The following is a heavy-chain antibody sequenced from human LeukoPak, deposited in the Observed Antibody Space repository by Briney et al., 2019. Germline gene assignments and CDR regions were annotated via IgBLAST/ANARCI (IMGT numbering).Heavy chain of an antibody. J-gene: IGHJ4*02. CDR3: SRDPRLVDY. CDR2: ISGSGSDI. V-gene: IGHV3-11*01. Sequence: GGSLRLSCEASGFTFSDIYMTWLRQAPGKGLEWVSYISGSGSDIKYADSVKGRFSISRDNADNTLYLQMNSLRAEDTAMYYCSRDPRLVDYWGQGTLVTVSS. CDR1: GFTFSDIY.